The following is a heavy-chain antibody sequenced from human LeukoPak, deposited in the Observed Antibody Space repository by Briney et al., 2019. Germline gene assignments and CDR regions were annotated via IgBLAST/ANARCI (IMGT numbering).Heavy chain of an antibody. Sequence: SETLSLTCTVSGGSISSYYWSWIRQPPGKGLEWIGYIYYSGSTNYNPSLKSRVTISVDTSKNQFSLKLSSVTAADTAVYYCARLLWFGEYYSDYWGQGTLVTVSS. V-gene: IGHV4-59*01. D-gene: IGHD3-10*01. J-gene: IGHJ4*02. CDR3: ARLLWFGEYYSDY. CDR1: GGSISSYY. CDR2: IYYSGST.